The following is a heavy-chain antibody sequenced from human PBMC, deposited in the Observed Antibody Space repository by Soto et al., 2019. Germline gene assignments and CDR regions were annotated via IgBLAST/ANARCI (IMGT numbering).Heavy chain of an antibody. D-gene: IGHD5-12*01. J-gene: IGHJ4*02. Sequence: QLQLQESGPGLVKPSETLSLTCTVSGGSIISSSYYWAWIRQPPGKGLEWLGKIDYSGNTSYNPSLERSVARSVATCKNQVSLKLTSVTVVVTAVYYCASHASVSGYEYNFDQWRQGTLVTASS. CDR1: GGSIISSSYY. V-gene: IGHV4-39*01. CDR2: IDYSGNT. CDR3: ASHASVSGYEYNFDQ.